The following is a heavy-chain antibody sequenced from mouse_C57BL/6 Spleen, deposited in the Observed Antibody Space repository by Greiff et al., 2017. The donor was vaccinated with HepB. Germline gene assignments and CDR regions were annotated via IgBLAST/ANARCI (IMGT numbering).Heavy chain of an antibody. D-gene: IGHD2-3*01. CDR1: GYTFTSYW. V-gene: IGHV1-55*01. CDR2: IYPGSGST. J-gene: IGHJ1*03. Sequence: QVQLQQPGAELVKPGASVKMSCKASGYTFTSYWITWVKQRPGQGLEWIGDIYPGSGSTNYNEKFKSKATLTVDTSSSTAYMQLSSLTSEDSAVYYCARRGIYDPYFDVWGTGTTVTVSS. CDR3: ARRGIYDPYFDV.